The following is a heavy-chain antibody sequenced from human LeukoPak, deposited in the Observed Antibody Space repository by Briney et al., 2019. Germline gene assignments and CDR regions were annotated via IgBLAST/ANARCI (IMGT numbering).Heavy chain of an antibody. J-gene: IGHJ4*02. CDR2: IYSGGST. CDR1: GFTVSSNY. Sequence: PGGFLRLSCAASGFTVSSNYMSWVRQAPGKGLEWVSVIYSGGSTYYADSVKGRFTISRDNSKNTLYLQMNSLRAEDTAVYYCAREDEWELLYYWGQGTLVTVSS. V-gene: IGHV3-53*01. CDR3: AREDEWELLYY. D-gene: IGHD1-26*01.